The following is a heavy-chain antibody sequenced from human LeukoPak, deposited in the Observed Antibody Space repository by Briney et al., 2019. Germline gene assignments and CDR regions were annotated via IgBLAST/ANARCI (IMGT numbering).Heavy chain of an antibody. V-gene: IGHV1-69*04. CDR1: GGTFSSYA. J-gene: IGHJ4*02. D-gene: IGHD5-24*01. CDR2: IIPILGIA. Sequence: ASVKVSCKASGGTFSSYAISWVRQAPGQGLEWMGRIIPILGIANYAQKFQGRVTITADKSTSTAYMELSSLRSEDTAVYYCARGDGYNPLVLDYWGQGTLATVSS. CDR3: ARGDGYNPLVLDY.